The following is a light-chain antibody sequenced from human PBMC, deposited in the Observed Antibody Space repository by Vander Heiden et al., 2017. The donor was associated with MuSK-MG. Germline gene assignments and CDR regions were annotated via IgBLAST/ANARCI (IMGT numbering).Light chain of an antibody. CDR3: QAWDRTVV. V-gene: IGLV3-1*01. CDR1: KLGDKY. Sequence: SYELTQPPSVSVSPGQTTSITCSGDKLGDKYASWYQQKPGQSHVMIMYQDTKRPSGIPERFSGSNSGNTATLTISGTQAMDEADYYCQAWDRTVVFGGGTKLTVL. CDR2: QDT. J-gene: IGLJ2*01.